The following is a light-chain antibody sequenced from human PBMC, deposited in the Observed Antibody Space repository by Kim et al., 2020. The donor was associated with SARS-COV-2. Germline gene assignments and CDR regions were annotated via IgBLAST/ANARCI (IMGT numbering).Light chain of an antibody. Sequence: ATINCKSSQTVLYSSNNKNYLAWYQQKPGQPPKLLIYWASTREAGVPDRFSGSGSGTDFTLTISSLQAEDVAVYFCQQYYNSPGAFGQGTKVDIK. J-gene: IGKJ1*01. CDR2: WAS. CDR3: QQYYNSPGA. CDR1: QTVLYSSNNKNY. V-gene: IGKV4-1*01.